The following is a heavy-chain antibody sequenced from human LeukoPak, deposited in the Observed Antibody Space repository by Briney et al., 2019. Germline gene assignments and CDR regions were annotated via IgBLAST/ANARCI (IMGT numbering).Heavy chain of an antibody. CDR1: AAISSFY. CDR3: AGSIFGYPWFDP. J-gene: IGHJ5*02. CDR2: VFHTGHT. V-gene: IGHV4-59*01. Sequence: SETLSLTCTVSAAISSFYWSWLRQPPGKGLEWIGYVFHTGHTNYNPSLKSRVTMSIGPSKDQFSLEVTSVTAADTAVYYCAGSIFGYPWFDPWGQGTLVTVSS. D-gene: IGHD3-9*01.